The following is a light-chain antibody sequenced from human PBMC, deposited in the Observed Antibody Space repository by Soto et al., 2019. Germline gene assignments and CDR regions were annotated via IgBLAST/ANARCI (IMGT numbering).Light chain of an antibody. J-gene: IGLJ1*01. CDR3: CSYGGSFYV. CDR1: SSDVGGYNY. Sequence: QSVLTQPHSGPGSPGQSVAISCSGTSSDVGGYNYVSWYQQHPGKAPKLIIFDVNKRPSGVPDRFSGSKSGSTASLTISGLQAEDEADYYCCSYGGSFYVVGTGTKVTVL. V-gene: IGLV2-11*01. CDR2: DVN.